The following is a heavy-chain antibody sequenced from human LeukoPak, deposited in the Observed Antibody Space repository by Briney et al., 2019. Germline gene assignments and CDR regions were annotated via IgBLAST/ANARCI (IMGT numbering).Heavy chain of an antibody. CDR3: AVAGSFDAFDI. Sequence: PGGSLRLSCAASGFTFSSYWMHWVRQAPGKGLVWVSRINGDGSSTSYADSVKGRFTISRDNAKNTLYLQMNSLRAEDTAVYYCAVAGSFDAFDIWGQGTMVTVSS. D-gene: IGHD6-19*01. CDR1: GFTFSSYW. CDR2: INGDGSST. J-gene: IGHJ3*02. V-gene: IGHV3-74*01.